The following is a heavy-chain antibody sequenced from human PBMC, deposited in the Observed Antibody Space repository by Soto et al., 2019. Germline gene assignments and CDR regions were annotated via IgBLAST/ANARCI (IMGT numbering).Heavy chain of an antibody. Sequence: ASVKVSCKASGYTFTSYDINWVRQATGQGLEWMGWMNPNSGNTGYAQKFQGRVTMTRNTSISTAYMELSSLRSEDTAVYYCARGLYDYIWGSYRWSDYYYYMDVWGKGTTVTVSS. CDR2: MNPNSGNT. CDR1: GYTFTSYD. CDR3: ARGLYDYIWGSYRWSDYYYYMDV. D-gene: IGHD3-16*02. J-gene: IGHJ6*03. V-gene: IGHV1-8*01.